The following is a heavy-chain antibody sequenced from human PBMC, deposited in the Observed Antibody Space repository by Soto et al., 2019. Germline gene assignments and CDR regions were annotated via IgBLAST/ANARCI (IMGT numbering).Heavy chain of an antibody. CDR2: IYYSGST. D-gene: IGHD2-15*01. V-gene: IGHV4-61*01. Sequence: QVQLQESGPGLVKPSETLSLTCTVSGGSVSSGSYYWSWIRQPPGKGLEWIGYIYYSGSTNYNPSLKSRVTISVDTSKNQFSLKLSSVTAADTAVYYCASAPVVPYDAFDIWGQGTMVTVSS. J-gene: IGHJ3*02. CDR3: ASAPVVPYDAFDI. CDR1: GGSVSSGSYY.